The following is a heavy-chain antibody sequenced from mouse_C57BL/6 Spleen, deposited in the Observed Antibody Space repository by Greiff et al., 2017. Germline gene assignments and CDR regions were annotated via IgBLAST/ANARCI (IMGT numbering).Heavy chain of an antibody. CDR2: ISSGSSTI. Sequence: EVKLMESGGGLVKPGGSLKLSCAASGFTFSDYGMHWVRQAPEKGLEWVAYISSGSSTIYYADTVKGRFTISRDNAKNTLFLQMTSLRSEDTAMYYCAGRLGRDAMDYWGQGTSVTVSS. CDR1: GFTFSDYG. V-gene: IGHV5-17*01. D-gene: IGHD4-1*01. CDR3: AGRLGRDAMDY. J-gene: IGHJ4*01.